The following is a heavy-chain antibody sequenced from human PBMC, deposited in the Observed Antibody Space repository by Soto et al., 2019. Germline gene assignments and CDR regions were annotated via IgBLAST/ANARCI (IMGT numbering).Heavy chain of an antibody. J-gene: IGHJ3*02. CDR1: GFTFSSYA. D-gene: IGHD3-10*01. V-gene: IGHV3-30-3*01. Sequence: GGSLRLSCAASGFTFSSYAIHWVRQAPGKGLEWVAVISYDGSNKYYADSVKGRFTISRDNSKNTLYLQMNSLRAEDTAVYYCARSSGFRNNLYYFHGFDIWGQGTMVTVSS. CDR2: ISYDGSNK. CDR3: ARSSGFRNNLYYFHGFDI.